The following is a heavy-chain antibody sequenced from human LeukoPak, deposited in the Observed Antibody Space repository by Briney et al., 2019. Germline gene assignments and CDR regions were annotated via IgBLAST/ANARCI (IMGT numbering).Heavy chain of an antibody. V-gene: IGHV1-18*04. CDR3: ARAKYSYVLIFDY. J-gene: IGHJ4*02. CDR2: ISAYNGNT. Sequence: ASVKVSCKASGYTFTSYGISWVRQAPGQGLEWMGWISAYNGNTNYAQKLQGRVTMTTDTSTSTAYKELRSLRSDDTAVYYCARAKYSYVLIFDYWGQGTLVTVSS. CDR1: GYTFTSYG. D-gene: IGHD5-18*01.